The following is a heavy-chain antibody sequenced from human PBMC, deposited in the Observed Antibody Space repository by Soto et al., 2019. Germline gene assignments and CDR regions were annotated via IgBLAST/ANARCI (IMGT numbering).Heavy chain of an antibody. CDR1: GFTFTTYA. Sequence: EVQVLESGGGLVQPGGSLRLSCAASGFTFTTYALTWVRQAPGKGLIWVSTISGSGLSTYYADSVKGRFTISRDTSKNTLYLQMNSLRAEDTAIYYCAKRSSGLSRGPFHYWGQGTLVTTSP. CDR2: ISGSGLST. V-gene: IGHV3-23*01. J-gene: IGHJ4*02. CDR3: AKRSSGLSRGPFHY. D-gene: IGHD3-22*01.